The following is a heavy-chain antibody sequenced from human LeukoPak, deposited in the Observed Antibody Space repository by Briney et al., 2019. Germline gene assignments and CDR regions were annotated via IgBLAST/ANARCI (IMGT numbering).Heavy chain of an antibody. Sequence: ASVKVSCKASGYTFTSYGISWVRQAPGQGLEWMGWISAYNGNTNYAQKFQGRVTMTRDTSTSTVYMELSSLRSEDTAVYYCARDQTLGITGTTLDYWGQGTLVTVSS. CDR2: ISAYNGNT. CDR1: GYTFTSYG. V-gene: IGHV1-18*01. CDR3: ARDQTLGITGTTLDY. D-gene: IGHD1-20*01. J-gene: IGHJ4*02.